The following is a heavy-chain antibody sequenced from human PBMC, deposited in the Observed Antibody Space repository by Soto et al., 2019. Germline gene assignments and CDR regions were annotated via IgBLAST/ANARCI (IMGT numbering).Heavy chain of an antibody. Sequence: QVQLVQSGAEVKKPGASVKVSCKPSGYTFNTYYLHWVRQAPGQALEWMGVIHPSGGGTTYAQKFLGRVTVTRDTSTSTVFMELSSLRSDDTAVYYCARGGHIAVVTAIDYWGQGTLVTVSS. CDR2: IHPSGGGT. D-gene: IGHD2-21*02. CDR1: GYTFNTYY. J-gene: IGHJ4*02. CDR3: ARGGHIAVVTAIDY. V-gene: IGHV1-46*02.